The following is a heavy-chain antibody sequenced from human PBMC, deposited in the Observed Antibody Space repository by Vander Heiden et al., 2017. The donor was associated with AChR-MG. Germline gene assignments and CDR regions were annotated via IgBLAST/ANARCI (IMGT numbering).Heavy chain of an antibody. J-gene: IGHJ1*01. D-gene: IGHD3-10*01. V-gene: IGHV3-48*02. CDR2: ISSSSSTV. CDR1: GFTFSSYS. Sequence: EVQLVESGGGLIQPGEPRPLSCAASGFTFSSYSMDWVRQAPGKGLEWVSYISSSSSTVYYADSVKGRFTISRDNAKNSLYLQMNSLRDDDTAIYYCARDIGVPPRTFYHWGQGTVVTVSS. CDR3: ARDIGVPPRTFYH.